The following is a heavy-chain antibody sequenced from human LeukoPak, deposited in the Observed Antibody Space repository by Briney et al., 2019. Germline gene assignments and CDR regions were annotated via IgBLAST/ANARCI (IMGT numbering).Heavy chain of an antibody. CDR2: INWNGGST. CDR3: ARDRIVVVPAEGYFDY. D-gene: IGHD2-2*01. J-gene: IGHJ4*02. CDR1: GFTFDDYG. V-gene: IGHV3-20*04. Sequence: AGGSLRLSCAASGFTFDDYGMSWVRQAPGKGLEWVSGINWNGGSTGYADSVKGRFTISRDNAKNSLYLQMNSLRAEDTALYYCARDRIVVVPAEGYFDYRGQGTLVTVSS.